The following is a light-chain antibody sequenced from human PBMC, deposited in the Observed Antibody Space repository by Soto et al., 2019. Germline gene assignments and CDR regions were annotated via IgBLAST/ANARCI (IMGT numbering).Light chain of an antibody. V-gene: IGKV3-15*01. CDR2: GAS. CDR1: QTVSSN. CDR3: QKYNNWHQT. J-gene: IGKJ1*01. Sequence: ELEMTQSPAPLSVSPGAGSTLSCRASQTVSSNLAWYQQKPGQAPRLLIYGASTRAAGIPARFSGSGSGMEFTLTIRSLQSEDFAEYHCQKYNNWHQTFGQGTKV.